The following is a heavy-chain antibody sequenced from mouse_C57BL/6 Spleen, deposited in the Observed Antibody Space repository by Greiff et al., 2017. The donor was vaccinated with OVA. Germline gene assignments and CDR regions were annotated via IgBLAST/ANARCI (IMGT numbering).Heavy chain of an antibody. CDR1: GYTFTSYW. CDR3: ARSPSFITTVVSYYAMDY. V-gene: IGHV1-64*01. D-gene: IGHD1-1*01. J-gene: IGHJ4*01. Sequence: VQLQQPGAELVKPGASVKLSCKASGYTFTSYWMHWVKQRPGQGLEWIGMIHPNSGSTNYNEKFKSKATLTVDKSSSTAYMQLSSLTSEDSAVYYCARSPSFITTVVSYYAMDYWGQGTSVTVSS. CDR2: IHPNSGST.